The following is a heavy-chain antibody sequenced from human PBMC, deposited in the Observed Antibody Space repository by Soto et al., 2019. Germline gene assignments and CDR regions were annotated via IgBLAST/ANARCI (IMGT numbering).Heavy chain of an antibody. J-gene: IGHJ6*02. V-gene: IGHV3-30-3*01. CDR2: ISYDGSNK. CDR1: GFTFSSYA. Sequence: QVQLVESGGGVVQPGRSLRLSCAASGFTFSSYAMHWVRQAPGKGLEWVAVISYDGSNKYYADSVKGRFTISRDNSKNTLYLQMNSLRAEDTAVYYCARDPGRAYGDLFFGRGGMDVWGQGTTVTVSS. CDR3: ARDPGRAYGDLFFGRGGMDV. D-gene: IGHD4-17*01.